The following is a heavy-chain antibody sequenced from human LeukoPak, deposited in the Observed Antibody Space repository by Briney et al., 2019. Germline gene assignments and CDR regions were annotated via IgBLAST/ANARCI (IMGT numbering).Heavy chain of an antibody. J-gene: IGHJ4*02. D-gene: IGHD3-3*02. CDR2: FHPSSDAA. V-gene: IGHV1-2*02. Sequence: ASVEVSCKASANTFSDYYVHWVRQAPGQGLQWMGWFHPSSDAAGYAQRFQGRVSMTRDTSFSTAYMQLTGLRSDDTATYYCAIKSIRGNPFDFWGQGTLVTVSS. CDR1: ANTFSDYY. CDR3: AIKSIRGNPFDF.